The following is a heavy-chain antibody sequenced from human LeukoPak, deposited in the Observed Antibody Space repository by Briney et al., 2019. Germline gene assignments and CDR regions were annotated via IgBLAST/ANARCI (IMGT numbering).Heavy chain of an antibody. Sequence: GGSLRLSCAASGFTFSSSWTHWARHVPGKGLVWVSRIKPDGSYTTYADSVEGRFTISRDNAKNTLYLQINGLRPEDTAVYYCAGRSSGYIDTWGQGTLVTVSS. D-gene: IGHD6-25*01. J-gene: IGHJ5*02. CDR1: GFTFSSSW. CDR2: IKPDGSYT. V-gene: IGHV3-74*01. CDR3: AGRSSGYIDT.